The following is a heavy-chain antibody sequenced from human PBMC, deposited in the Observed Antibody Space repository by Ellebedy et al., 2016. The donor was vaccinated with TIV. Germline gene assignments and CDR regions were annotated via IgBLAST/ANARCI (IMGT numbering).Heavy chain of an antibody. Sequence: PGGSLRLSCAASGFTFSSYWMSWVRQAPGKGLEWVANINQDEIGKNYVDSVKGRFTISRDNARNSVHLQMNSLRAEDPAVYYCARDSSDWPQIDYWGQGTLVTVSS. V-gene: IGHV3-7*03. CDR2: INQDEIGK. D-gene: IGHD6-19*01. J-gene: IGHJ4*02. CDR1: GFTFSSYW. CDR3: ARDSSDWPQIDY.